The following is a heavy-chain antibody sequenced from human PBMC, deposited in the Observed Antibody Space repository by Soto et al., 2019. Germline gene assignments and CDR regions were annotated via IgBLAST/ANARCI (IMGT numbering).Heavy chain of an antibody. CDR2: IYYSGST. Sequence: SETLSLTCTVSGGSISSYYWTWIRQPPGKGLKWIGYIYYSGSTNYNPSHKSRVTISVATSKTQFSLKLSSVTAADTAVYYCARAPGPWYYYDSFASFLDYYYYGMDVWGQGTTVTVSS. CDR1: GGSISSYY. J-gene: IGHJ6*02. D-gene: IGHD3-22*01. CDR3: ARAPGPWYYYDSFASFLDYYYYGMDV. V-gene: IGHV4-59*08.